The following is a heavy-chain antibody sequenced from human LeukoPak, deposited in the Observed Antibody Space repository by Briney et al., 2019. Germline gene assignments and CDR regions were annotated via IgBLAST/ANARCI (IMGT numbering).Heavy chain of an antibody. J-gene: IGHJ4*02. CDR3: ARSYRVGGTTDFDY. D-gene: IGHD1-7*01. V-gene: IGHV1-8*03. Sequence: ASVKVSCKASGYTFTSYDINWVRQATGQGLEWMGWMNPNSGNTGYAQKFQGRVTITRNTSISTAYMELSSLRSEDTAVYYCARSYRVGGTTDFDYWGQGTLVTVSS. CDR1: GYTFTSYD. CDR2: MNPNSGNT.